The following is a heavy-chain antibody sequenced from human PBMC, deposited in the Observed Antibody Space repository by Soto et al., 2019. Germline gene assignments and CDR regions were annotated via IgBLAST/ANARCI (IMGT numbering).Heavy chain of an antibody. J-gene: IGHJ4*02. CDR1: GYTFTNYG. CDR3: ARVSGYYLPDY. CDR2: INAGNGNT. D-gene: IGHD5-12*01. Sequence: GASVKVSCKASGYTFTNYGMHWVRQAPGQRLEWMGWINAGNGNTKYSQKFQGRVTITRDTSASTAYMELSSLRSEDTAVYYCARVSGYYLPDYWGQGTLVSVSS. V-gene: IGHV1-3*01.